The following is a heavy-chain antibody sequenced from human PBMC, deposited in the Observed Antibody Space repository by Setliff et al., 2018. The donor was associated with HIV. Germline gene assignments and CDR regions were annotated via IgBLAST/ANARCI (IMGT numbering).Heavy chain of an antibody. D-gene: IGHD2-8*01. CDR3: ARGTYYNGGHLPLDS. CDR2: INHSGNI. CDR1: GGAFNDYY. V-gene: IGHV4-34*01. J-gene: IGHJ4*02. Sequence: PSETLSLTCAVYGGAFNDYYWNWIRQPPGEGLQWTGEINHSGNINYNPSLRSRVTMSVDTSKKQFSLNVTSVTAADTAVYYCARGTYYNGGHLPLDSWGQGALVTVSS.